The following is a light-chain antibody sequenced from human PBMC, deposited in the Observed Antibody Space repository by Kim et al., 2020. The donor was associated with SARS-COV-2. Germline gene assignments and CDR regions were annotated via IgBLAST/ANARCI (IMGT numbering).Light chain of an antibody. Sequence: GQSVTISCTGTSSDVGAYNFVSWYQQHPGEAPKLIIYEVTKGPSGVPDRFSGSKSGNTASLTISGLQAEDEADYYCCSYAGSYSWVFGGGTQLTVL. V-gene: IGLV2-11*03. CDR1: SSDVGAYNF. CDR3: CSYAGSYSWV. J-gene: IGLJ3*02. CDR2: EVT.